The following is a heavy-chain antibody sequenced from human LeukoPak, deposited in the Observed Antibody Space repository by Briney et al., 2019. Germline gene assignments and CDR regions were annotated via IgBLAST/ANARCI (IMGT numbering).Heavy chain of an antibody. Sequence: PGGSLRLSCAASGFTFSSYARHWVRQAPGKGLEWVAVISYDGSNKYYADSVKGRFTISRDNSKNPLYLQMNSLRAEDTAVYYCARDFYDFWSGYAYWGQGTLVTVSS. CDR1: GFTFSSYA. J-gene: IGHJ4*02. V-gene: IGHV3-30-3*01. D-gene: IGHD3-3*01. CDR3: ARDFYDFWSGYAY. CDR2: ISYDGSNK.